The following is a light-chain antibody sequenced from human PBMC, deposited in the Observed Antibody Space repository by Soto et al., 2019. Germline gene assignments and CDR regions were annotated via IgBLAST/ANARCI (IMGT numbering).Light chain of an antibody. Sequence: QAVVTQEPSLTVSPGGTITLTCGSSTGAVTSGHYPYWFQQKPGQAPRTLIYDTSNRHSWTPARFSGSLLGGKAALTLSGAQPEDEAEYYCLIIYSGARPYVFGTGTKLTVL. CDR1: TGAVTSGHY. V-gene: IGLV7-46*01. CDR3: LIIYSGARPYV. J-gene: IGLJ1*01. CDR2: DTS.